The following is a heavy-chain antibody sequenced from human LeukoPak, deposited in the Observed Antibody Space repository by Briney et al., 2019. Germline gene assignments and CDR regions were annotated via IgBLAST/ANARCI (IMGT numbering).Heavy chain of an antibody. CDR2: IRSKPYGGTT. D-gene: IGHD3-10*01. Sequence: GGSLRLSCTASGFTFGDYAMSWFPQAPGKGLEWIGFIRSKPYGGTTEYAASVKGRFTISRDDSKSIASLQMNSLKTEDTAVYYCTRFSMVRRVHFDYWGQGTLVTVSS. J-gene: IGHJ4*02. V-gene: IGHV3-49*03. CDR1: GFTFGDYA. CDR3: TRFSMVRRVHFDY.